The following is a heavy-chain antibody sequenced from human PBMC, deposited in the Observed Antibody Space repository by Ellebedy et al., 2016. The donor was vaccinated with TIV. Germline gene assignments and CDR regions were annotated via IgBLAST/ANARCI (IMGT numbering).Heavy chain of an antibody. CDR3: ARCPLTMIRGDDEYNWFDP. V-gene: IGHV3-21*04. D-gene: IGHD3-10*01. Sequence: GESLKISCAASGFTFSSYAMSWVRQAPGKGLEWVSSISSSTSYIYYADSVKGRFTISRDNAKNSLYLQMNSLRAEDTAVYYCARCPLTMIRGDDEYNWFDPWGQGTLVTVSS. CDR1: GFTFSSYA. CDR2: ISSSTSYI. J-gene: IGHJ5*02.